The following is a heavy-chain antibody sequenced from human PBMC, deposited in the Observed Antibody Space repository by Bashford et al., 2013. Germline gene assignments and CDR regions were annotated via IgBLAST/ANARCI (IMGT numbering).Heavy chain of an antibody. CDR3: ARRTTPPVYGDYVLGYFDY. V-gene: IGHV3-9*01. CDR2: ISWNSGSI. Sequence: SLRLSCAASGFTFDDFAMHWVRQAPGKGLEWVSGISWNSGSIDYADSVKGRFTISRDNPENSLYLQMNSLRAEDTAFYYCARRTTPPVYGDYVLGYFDYVGQGTLVTVSS. D-gene: IGHD4-17*01. J-gene: IGHJ4*02. CDR1: GFTFDDFA.